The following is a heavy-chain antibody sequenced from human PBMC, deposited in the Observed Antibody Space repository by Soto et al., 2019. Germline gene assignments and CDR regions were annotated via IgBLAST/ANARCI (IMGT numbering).Heavy chain of an antibody. CDR3: ARVKRLGYYDSSGYYRNRLVAFDY. D-gene: IGHD3-22*01. J-gene: IGHJ4*02. CDR2: IYYSGST. V-gene: IGHV4-30-4*01. Sequence: SETLSLTCTVSGGSISSGDYYWSWIRQPPGKGLEWIGYIYYSGSTYYNPSLKSRVTISVDTSKNQFSLKLSSVTAADTAVYYCARVKRLGYYDSSGYYRNRLVAFDYWGQGTLVTVSS. CDR1: GGSISSGDYY.